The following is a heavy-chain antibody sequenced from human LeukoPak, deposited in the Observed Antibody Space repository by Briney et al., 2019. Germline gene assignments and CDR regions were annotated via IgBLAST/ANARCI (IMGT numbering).Heavy chain of an antibody. Sequence: PSETLSLTRTVSGGSISSYYWSWIRQPPGKGLEWIGYIYYSGSTNYNPSLKSRVTISVDTSKNQFSLKLSSVTAADTAVYYCAIEVTGGALDYWGQGTLVTVSS. J-gene: IGHJ4*02. V-gene: IGHV4-59*01. CDR2: IYYSGST. CDR1: GGSISSYY. CDR3: AIEVTGGALDY. D-gene: IGHD1-26*01.